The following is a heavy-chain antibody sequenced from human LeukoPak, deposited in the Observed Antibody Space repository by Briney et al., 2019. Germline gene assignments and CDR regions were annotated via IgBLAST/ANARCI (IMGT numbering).Heavy chain of an antibody. CDR3: ARPTFNYYDSSGYYSH. Sequence: SETLSLTCAVSGDSISNINWWWSWVRQPPGKGLGWIGEIHDGGSTTYHPSLKSRVTISVDKSKNQFSLTLTSVTAADTAVYYCARPTFNYYDSSGYYSHWGQGTLVTVSS. CDR1: GDSISNINW. D-gene: IGHD3-22*01. CDR2: IHDGGST. J-gene: IGHJ4*02. V-gene: IGHV4-4*02.